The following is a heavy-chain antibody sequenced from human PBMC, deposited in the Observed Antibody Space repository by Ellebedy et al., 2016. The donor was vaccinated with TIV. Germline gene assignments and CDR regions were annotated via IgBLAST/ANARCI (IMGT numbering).Heavy chain of an antibody. V-gene: IGHV4-39*01. J-gene: IGHJ6*02. CDR1: GGSISRSSYY. Sequence: MPSETLSLTCTVSGGSISRSSYYWAWIRQPPGKGLEWIGSIYYSGTTYYNPSLKSRVTISADTPKNQFSLRLKSVTAADTATYFCARHGTVGPTAYYYYSGLDVWGLGTTVTVSS. CDR2: IYYSGTT. D-gene: IGHD1-26*01. CDR3: ARHGTVGPTAYYYYSGLDV.